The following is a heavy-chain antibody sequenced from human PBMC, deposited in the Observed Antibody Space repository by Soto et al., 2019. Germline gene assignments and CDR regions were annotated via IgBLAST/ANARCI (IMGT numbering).Heavy chain of an antibody. D-gene: IGHD4-17*01. CDR1: GGSISSGGYS. CDR3: ARDDLYGGWFDP. J-gene: IGHJ5*02. V-gene: IGHV4-30-2*01. CDR2: IYHSGST. Sequence: QLQLQESGSGLVKPSQTLSLTCAVSGGSISSGGYSWNWIRQPPGKGLEWIGYIYHSGSTYYNPSLKGRVTVSVDKSKNQFSLKLSSGTAADTAVYYCARDDLYGGWFDPWGQGTLVTVSS.